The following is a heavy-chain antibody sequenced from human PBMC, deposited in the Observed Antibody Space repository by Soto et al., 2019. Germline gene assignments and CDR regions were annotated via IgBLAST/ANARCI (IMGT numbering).Heavy chain of an antibody. V-gene: IGHV1-69*01. CDR1: GGIFTNNA. D-gene: IGHD3-16*01. Sequence: QVQVVQSGAEVKKPGSSVKVSCKVSGGIFTNNAISWVRQAPGQGLEWLGGVIPLFDKACYAQIFRGRLRVFAGGATTTGYKEVSGLTSAGTAGYFCATGLHDDGCYFCNGMNVWGQVTTVTFS. CDR2: VIPLFDKA. CDR3: ATGLHDDGCYFCNGMNV. J-gene: IGHJ6*02.